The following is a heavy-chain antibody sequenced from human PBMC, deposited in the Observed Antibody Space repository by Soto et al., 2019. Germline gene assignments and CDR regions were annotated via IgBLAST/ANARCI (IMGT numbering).Heavy chain of an antibody. J-gene: IGHJ4*02. D-gene: IGHD3-22*01. V-gene: IGHV3-33*01. CDR2: IWYDGSNK. CDR1: GFTFSSYG. CDR3: ATGNYDSSGSLDY. Sequence: QVQLVESGGGVVQSGRSLRLSCAASGFTFSSYGMHWVRQAPGKGLEWVAVIWYDGSNKYYADSVKGRFTISRDNSKRTLYLQMNSLRAEDTAVYYCATGNYDSSGSLDYWGQGTLVTVSS.